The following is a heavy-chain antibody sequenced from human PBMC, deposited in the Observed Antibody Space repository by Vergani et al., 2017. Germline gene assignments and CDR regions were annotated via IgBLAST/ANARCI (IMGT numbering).Heavy chain of an antibody. CDR2: ISWNSGSV. Sequence: EVQLVESGGGLVQPGRSLRLSCAASGFTFDDYAMHWVRQAPGKGLEWVSGISWNSGSVAYAGSVKGRFTISRDNAKNSLYLQMNSLSAEDTALYYCAKGPYYEILTGYLGYWGQGTLVTVSS. CDR3: AKGPYYEILTGYLGY. J-gene: IGHJ4*02. D-gene: IGHD3-9*01. V-gene: IGHV3-9*01. CDR1: GFTFDDYA.